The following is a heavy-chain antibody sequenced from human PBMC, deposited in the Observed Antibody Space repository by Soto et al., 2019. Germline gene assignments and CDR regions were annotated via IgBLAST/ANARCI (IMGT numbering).Heavy chain of an antibody. V-gene: IGHV3-30*18. CDR2: ISYDGSNK. J-gene: IGHJ3*02. CDR3: AKTRCSGGSCTWGAFDI. Sequence: PGGSLRLSCAASGFTFSSYGMHWVRQAPGKGLEWVAVISYDGSNKYYADSVKGRFTISRDNSKNTLYLQMNSLRAEDTAVYYCAKTRCSGGSCTWGAFDIWGQGTMVTVSS. D-gene: IGHD2-15*01. CDR1: GFTFSSYG.